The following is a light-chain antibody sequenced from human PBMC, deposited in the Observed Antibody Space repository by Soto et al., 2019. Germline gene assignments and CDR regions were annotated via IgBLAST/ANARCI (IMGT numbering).Light chain of an antibody. CDR3: QQYGSSPPWT. V-gene: IGKV3-20*01. Sequence: EIVLTQSPGTLSLSPGERATLSCRASQSVSSSYLAWYQQKPGQAPRLLIYGASSRATGIPDWFSGSGSGKDFTLTISRLEPEDFAVYYCQQYGSSPPWTFGQGTKVEIK. J-gene: IGKJ1*01. CDR1: QSVSSSY. CDR2: GAS.